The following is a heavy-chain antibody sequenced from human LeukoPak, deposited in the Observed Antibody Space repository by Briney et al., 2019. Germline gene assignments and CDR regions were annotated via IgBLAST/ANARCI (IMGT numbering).Heavy chain of an antibody. Sequence: PSETLSLTCAVYGGSFSGYYWSWIRQPPGKGLEWIGEINHSGSTNYNPSLKSRVTISVDTSKNQFSLKLSSVTAADTAVYYCARNFRGADYWGQGTLATVSS. J-gene: IGHJ4*02. V-gene: IGHV4-34*01. CDR2: INHSGST. CDR1: GGSFSGYY. CDR3: ARNFRGADY. D-gene: IGHD3-16*01.